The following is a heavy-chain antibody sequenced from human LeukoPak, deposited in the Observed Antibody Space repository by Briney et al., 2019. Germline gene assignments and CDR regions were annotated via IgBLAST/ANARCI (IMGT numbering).Heavy chain of an antibody. D-gene: IGHD2-15*01. J-gene: IGHJ4*02. CDR2: MRSKTNGFAT. CDR1: GFTFSGSA. V-gene: IGHV3-73*01. CDR3: ARDPQYCSGGSCYSRYSFDY. Sequence: GGSLRLSCATSGFTFSGSAMHWVRQAPGKGLEWVGRMRSKTNGFATTYGASVQGRFTISRDNSKNMLFLQMNSLRAEDTAVYYCARDPQYCSGGSCYSRYSFDYWGQGTLVTVSS.